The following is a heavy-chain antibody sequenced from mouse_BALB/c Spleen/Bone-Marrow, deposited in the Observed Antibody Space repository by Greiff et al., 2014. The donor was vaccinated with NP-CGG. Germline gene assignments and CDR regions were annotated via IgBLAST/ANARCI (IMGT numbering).Heavy chain of an antibody. J-gene: IGHJ2*01. CDR2: VDPANGNT. Sequence: EVKLVESGAELVKPGASVKLSCTASGFNIKDTYMHWVKQRPEQGLEWIGRVDPANGNTKYGPRSQGKATITADTSSNTAYLQLSSLTSEDTAVYYCARYRLGTYFDYWGQGTTLTVSS. CDR1: GFNIKDTY. CDR3: ARYRLGTYFDY. D-gene: IGHD2-14*01. V-gene: IGHV14-3*02.